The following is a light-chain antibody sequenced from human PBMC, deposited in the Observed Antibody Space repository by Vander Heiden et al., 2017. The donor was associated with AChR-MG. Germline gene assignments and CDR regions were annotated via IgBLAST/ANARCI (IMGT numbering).Light chain of an antibody. CDR1: QRISNS. J-gene: IGKJ4*01. CDR2: DAS. CDR3: QQYNTLVT. Sequence: DVQMTPSPSTLSASVGDRVTITCRASQRISNSLAWYQQKPRKAPNLLIHDASSLESGVPSRFSGSGSGTEFTLTISSLQPDDFATYFCQQYNTLVTFGGGTKVEIK. V-gene: IGKV1-5*01.